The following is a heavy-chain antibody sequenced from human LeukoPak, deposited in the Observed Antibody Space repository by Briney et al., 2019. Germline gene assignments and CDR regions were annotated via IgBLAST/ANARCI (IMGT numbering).Heavy chain of an antibody. D-gene: IGHD6-19*01. J-gene: IGHJ4*02. CDR1: GDRVSSNSAA. CDR3: ARGYPDSSGWNYFDS. Sequence: SQTLSLTCAISGDRVSSNSAAWNWIRQSPSRGLEWLARTYHRSKWYNEYALSVRSRITINPDTSRNQFSLQLNSVTPEDTAVYYCARGYPDSSGWNYFDSWGRGTLVTVSS. V-gene: IGHV6-1*01. CDR2: TYHRSKWYN.